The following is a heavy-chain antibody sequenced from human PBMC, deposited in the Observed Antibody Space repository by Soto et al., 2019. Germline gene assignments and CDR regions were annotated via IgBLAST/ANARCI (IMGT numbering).Heavy chain of an antibody. J-gene: IGHJ4*02. CDR1: GFTFRNYI. D-gene: IGHD6-19*01. CDR3: AKDRGGSGWPEFDW. V-gene: IGHV3-23*01. CDR2: ITADGGGS. Sequence: EVQLLESGGGVGQPGGSLRLSCTASGFTFRNYIMNWVRQAPGKGLEWMSTITADGGGSFYADSVKGRFTISRDNSKSTLDLQLHNLRAEDTARYYCAKDRGGSGWPEFDWWGQGTQVTVSS.